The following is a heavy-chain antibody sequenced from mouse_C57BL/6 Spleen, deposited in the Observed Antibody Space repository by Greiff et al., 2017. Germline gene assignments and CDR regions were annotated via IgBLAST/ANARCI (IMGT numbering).Heavy chain of an antibody. CDR2: ILPASGST. D-gene: IGHD1-1*02. CDR3: ARPHFCYGAWFAV. CDR1: GYTFTGYW. J-gene: IGHJ3*01. V-gene: IGHV1-9*01. Sequence: QVQLQQSGAELMKPGASVKLSCKATGYTFTGYWIEWVKQRPGHGLEWIGEILPASGSTNYNEKFKGKATFTADTSSNTAYMHLSSLTTEASAIYYGARPHFCYGAWFAVGGKGTLVTVSA.